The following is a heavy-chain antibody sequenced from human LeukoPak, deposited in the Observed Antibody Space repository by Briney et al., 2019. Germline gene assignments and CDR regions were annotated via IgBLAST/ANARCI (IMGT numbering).Heavy chain of an antibody. CDR1: GFTFSDYN. D-gene: IGHD2-21*02. Sequence: PGGSLRLSCAASGFTFSDYNMRWIRQAAGKGLEWVSSITSSRIYIYYADSVKGRFTISRDNAKNALYLQMNSLRAEDTAVYYCARDGSRGNLVTAPDFWGQGTLVTVSS. CDR2: ITSSRIYI. J-gene: IGHJ4*02. V-gene: IGHV3-21*01. CDR3: ARDGSRGNLVTAPDF.